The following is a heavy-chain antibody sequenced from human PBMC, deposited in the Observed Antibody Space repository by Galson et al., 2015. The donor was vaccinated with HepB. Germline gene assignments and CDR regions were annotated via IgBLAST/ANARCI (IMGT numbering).Heavy chain of an antibody. CDR3: ARDYVPYGTKTQTYWYFDL. J-gene: IGHJ2*01. D-gene: IGHD4/OR15-4a*01. V-gene: IGHV3-21*01. Sequence: SLRLSCAASEFTFSSYSMNWVRQAPGKGLEWVSSISTSSSYIYYADSVKGRFTISRDNAKKTLYLQMNSLRAEDTAVYYCARDYVPYGTKTQTYWYFDLWGRGTLVTVLS. CDR2: ISTSSSYI. CDR1: EFTFSSYS.